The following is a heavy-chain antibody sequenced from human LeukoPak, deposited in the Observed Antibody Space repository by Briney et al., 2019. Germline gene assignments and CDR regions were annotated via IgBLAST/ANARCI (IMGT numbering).Heavy chain of an antibody. CDR2: IYYSGST. Sequence: SETLSLTCTVSGGSISSSSYYWGWIRQPPGKGLEWIGSIYYSGSTHYNPSLKSRVTISVDTSKNQFSLKLSSVTAADTAVYYCARSENWFDPWGQGTLVTVSS. CDR1: GGSISSSSYY. CDR3: ARSENWFDP. J-gene: IGHJ5*02. V-gene: IGHV4-39*01.